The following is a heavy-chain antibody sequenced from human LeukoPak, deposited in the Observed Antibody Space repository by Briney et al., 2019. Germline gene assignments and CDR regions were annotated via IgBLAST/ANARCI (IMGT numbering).Heavy chain of an antibody. CDR3: ARGYSSGFGN. Sequence: GASVKVSCKASGYTFTSYYIHWVRQAPGQGLEWMGIINPSRGSTSYAQKFQGRVTVTRDTSTSTVYMDLSSLGSEDTAVYYCARGYSSGFGNWGQGTLVTVSS. D-gene: IGHD6-19*01. V-gene: IGHV1-46*01. J-gene: IGHJ4*02. CDR1: GYTFTSYY. CDR2: INPSRGST.